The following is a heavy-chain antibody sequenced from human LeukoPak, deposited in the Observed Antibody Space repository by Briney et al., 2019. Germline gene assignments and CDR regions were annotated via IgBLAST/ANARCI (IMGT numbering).Heavy chain of an antibody. V-gene: IGHV3-23*01. CDR1: GFTFSSYA. Sequence: PGWSLRLSCPASGFTFSSYAMRWVRQPPGKGLEWVSAISGSGGSTYYADSVKGRFTISRDNSKNTLYLQMNSLRAEDTAVYYCAKDLYDSSGYFILPCDYWGQGTLVTVSS. J-gene: IGHJ4*02. CDR3: AKDLYDSSGYFILPCDY. CDR2: ISGSGGST. D-gene: IGHD3-22*01.